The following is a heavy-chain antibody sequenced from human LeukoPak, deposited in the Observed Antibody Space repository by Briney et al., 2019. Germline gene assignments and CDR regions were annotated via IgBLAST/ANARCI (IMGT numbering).Heavy chain of an antibody. V-gene: IGHV3-15*01. D-gene: IGHD2-21*01. J-gene: IGHJ4*02. CDR2: IRSKTDGGTA. CDR1: GFTFSNAW. Sequence: GGSLRLSCAASGFTFSNAWMSWVRQAPGKGLEWVGRIRSKTDGGTANYAAPVKGRFTISRDDSEQTLHLQMNSLKTEDTAVYYCTTLIYHDPLFTFDSWGQGTLVTVSS. CDR3: TTLIYHDPLFTFDS.